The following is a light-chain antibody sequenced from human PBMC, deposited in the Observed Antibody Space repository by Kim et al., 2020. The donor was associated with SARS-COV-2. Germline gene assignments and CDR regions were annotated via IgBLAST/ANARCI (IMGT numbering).Light chain of an antibody. CDR3: QQSYSTPPLT. J-gene: IGKJ1*01. V-gene: IGKV1-39*01. CDR2: AAS. Sequence: DIQMTQSPSSLSASVGDGVTITCRASQSISSYLNWYQQKPGKAPKLLIYAASSLQSGVPSRFSGSGSGTDFTLTISSLQPEDFATYYCQQSYSTPPLTFGQGTKVDIK. CDR1: QSISSY.